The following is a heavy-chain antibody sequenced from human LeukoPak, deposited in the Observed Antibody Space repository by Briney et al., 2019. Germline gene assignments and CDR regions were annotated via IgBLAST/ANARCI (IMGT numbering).Heavy chain of an antibody. CDR1: GFTFSNYA. CDR2: ISGSASST. Sequence: GGSLRLSCAASGFTFSNYAMSWVRQAPGKGLEWVSAISGSASSTYHADSVKGRFTISRDNSKNTLYLQMNSLRAEDTAVYYCATVPTTYYYGSGSYHYYYYYMDVWGKGTTVTVSS. D-gene: IGHD3-10*01. J-gene: IGHJ6*03. V-gene: IGHV3-23*01. CDR3: ATVPTTYYYGSGSYHYYYYYMDV.